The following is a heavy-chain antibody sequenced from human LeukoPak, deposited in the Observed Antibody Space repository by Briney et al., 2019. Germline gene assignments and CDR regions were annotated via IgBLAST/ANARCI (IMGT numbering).Heavy chain of an antibody. Sequence: SETLSLTCIVSGGSISSSSYYWGWIRQPPGKGLEWIGSIYHSGNTYYNPSLKSRVTISVDTSKNQFSLKLSSVTAADTAVYYCARKTVDGFDPWGQGTLVTVSS. V-gene: IGHV4-39*07. CDR2: IYHSGNT. CDR3: ARKTVDGFDP. D-gene: IGHD5-12*01. CDR1: GGSISSSSYY. J-gene: IGHJ5*02.